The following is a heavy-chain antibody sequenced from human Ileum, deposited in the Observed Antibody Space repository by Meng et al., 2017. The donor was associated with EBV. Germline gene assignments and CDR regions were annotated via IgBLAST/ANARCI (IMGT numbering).Heavy chain of an antibody. Sequence: VRRQEWGPGPVKPSEPLSLPCTASGGSFSSYYWSWIRQPPGKGLEWIGYIYYSGSTNYNPSLKSRVTISVDTSKNQFSLNLSSVTAADTAVYYCARGGWSLDYWGQGTLVTVSS. CDR1: GGSFSSYY. D-gene: IGHD2-15*01. J-gene: IGHJ4*02. CDR2: IYYSGST. V-gene: IGHV4-59*08. CDR3: ARGGWSLDY.